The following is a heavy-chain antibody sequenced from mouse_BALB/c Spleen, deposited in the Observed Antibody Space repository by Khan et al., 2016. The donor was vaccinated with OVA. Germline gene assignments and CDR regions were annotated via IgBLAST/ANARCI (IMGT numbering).Heavy chain of an antibody. CDR2: INPGNGGT. V-gene: IGHV1S81*02. CDR3: TRSGYGTFAY. CDR1: GYTFTSYY. J-gene: IGHJ3*01. D-gene: IGHD1-1*02. Sequence: QIQLVQSGAELVKPGASVRLSCKASGYTFTSYYLYWVKQRPGQGLEWIGDINPGNGGTNFNEKFKSKATLTVDKSSSTAYMQLSSLTSEDSAVYDCTRSGYGTFAYWGQGTLVTVSA.